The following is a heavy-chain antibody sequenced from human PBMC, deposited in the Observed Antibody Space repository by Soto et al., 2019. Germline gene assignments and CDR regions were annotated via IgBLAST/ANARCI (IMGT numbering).Heavy chain of an antibody. D-gene: IGHD4-17*01. CDR2: IIPILGIA. CDR3: VSDKTTAHQ. CDR1: GGTFSSYT. V-gene: IGHV1-69*02. Sequence: QVQLVQSGAEVKKPGSSVKVSCKASGGTFSSYTISWVRQAPGQGLEWMGRIIPILGIANYAQKFQGRVTITADKSTSTAYVELSSLRTEDTAVYYGVSDKTTAHQWGQGTLVTVSS. J-gene: IGHJ4*02.